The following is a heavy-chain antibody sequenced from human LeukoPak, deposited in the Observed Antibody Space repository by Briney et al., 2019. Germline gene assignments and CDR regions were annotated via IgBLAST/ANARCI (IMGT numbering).Heavy chain of an antibody. Sequence: SETLSLTCTVSGGSISSYYWSWIRQPPGKGLEWIGYIYYSGSTNYNPSLKSRVTISVDTSKNQFSLKLSSVTAADTAVYSCARLASDYYDSSGPRRGAFDIWGQGTMVTVSS. CDR3: ARLASDYYDSSGPRRGAFDI. V-gene: IGHV4-59*01. J-gene: IGHJ3*02. CDR1: GGSISSYY. CDR2: IYYSGST. D-gene: IGHD3-22*01.